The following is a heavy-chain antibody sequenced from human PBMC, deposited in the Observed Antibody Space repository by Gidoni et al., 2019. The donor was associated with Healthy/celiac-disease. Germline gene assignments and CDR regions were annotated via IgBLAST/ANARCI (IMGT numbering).Heavy chain of an antibody. CDR2: IRSKAYGGTT. J-gene: IGHJ4*02. CDR1: GFTFGDYA. Sequence: EVQLVESGGGLVQPGRSLRLSCTASGFTFGDYAMSWFRQAPGKGLEWVGFIRSKAYGGTTEYAASVKGRFTISRDDSKSIAYLQMNSLKTEDTAVYYCGAARFWSGADHYFDYWGQGTLVTVSS. V-gene: IGHV3-49*03. CDR3: GAARFWSGADHYFDY. D-gene: IGHD3-3*01.